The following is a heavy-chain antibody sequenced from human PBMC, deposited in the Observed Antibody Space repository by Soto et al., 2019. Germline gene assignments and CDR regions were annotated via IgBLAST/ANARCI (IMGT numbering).Heavy chain of an antibody. D-gene: IGHD5-12*01. V-gene: IGHV1-69*12. J-gene: IGHJ2*01. CDR1: GVTFSSYA. CDR2: IIPIFGTA. CDR3: ARVATITTGWYFDL. Sequence: QVQLVQSGAEVKKPGSSVKVSCKASGVTFSSYAISWVRQAPGQRLEWMGGIIPIFGTANYAQKFQGRVTITAAESTSTAYMELSSLRSEDTAVYYCARVATITTGWYFDLWGRGTLVTVSS.